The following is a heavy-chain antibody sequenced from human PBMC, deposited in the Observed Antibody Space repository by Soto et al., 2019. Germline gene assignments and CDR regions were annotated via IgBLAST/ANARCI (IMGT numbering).Heavy chain of an antibody. J-gene: IGHJ4*02. V-gene: IGHV1-18*01. CDR1: GYTFTSYG. CDR3: ARDHGEAAAGLFGSLKYYFDY. CDR2: ISAYNGNT. Sequence: AASVKVSCKASGYTFTSYGISWVRQAPGQGLEWMGWISAYNGNTNYAQKLQGRVTMTTDTSTSTAYMELRSLKSDDTAVYYCARDHGEAAAGLFGSLKYYFDYWGQGTLVTVSS. D-gene: IGHD6-13*01.